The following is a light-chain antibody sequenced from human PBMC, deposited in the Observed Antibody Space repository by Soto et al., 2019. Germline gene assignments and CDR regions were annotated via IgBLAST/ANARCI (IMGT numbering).Light chain of an antibody. Sequence: IEMTQYPSTLHVSPREKAPFSFVASQSVSSNLAWYQQKPGQAPRLLIYGASSRATGIPDRFSGSGSGTDFTLTISRLEPEDFAVYYCQQYGSSPTTFGQGSKVDIK. V-gene: IGKV3-20*01. J-gene: IGKJ1*01. CDR1: QSVSSN. CDR2: GAS. CDR3: QQYGSSPTT.